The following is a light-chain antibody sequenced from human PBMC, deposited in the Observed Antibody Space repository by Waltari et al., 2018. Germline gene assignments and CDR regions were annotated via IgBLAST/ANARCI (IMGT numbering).Light chain of an antibody. Sequence: DIQMTQSPSTLSASVGYRVIFSCRASQSISKWLAWYQQKPGKAPKLLIYKASTLESGVPSRFSGRGSGTEFTLTISSLQPEDFATYYCQQYNSYSLLSFGGGTKVEIK. J-gene: IGKJ4*01. CDR3: QQYNSYSLLS. CDR2: KAS. V-gene: IGKV1-5*03. CDR1: QSISKW.